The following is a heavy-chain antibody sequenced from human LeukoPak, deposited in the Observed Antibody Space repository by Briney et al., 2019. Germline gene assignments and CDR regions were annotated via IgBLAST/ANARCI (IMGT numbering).Heavy chain of an antibody. J-gene: IGHJ4*02. CDR1: GFTFSSYG. CDR3: AKGVVVAPDVTPFDY. V-gene: IGHV3-23*01. D-gene: IGHD2-2*01. CDR2: ISGRGASK. Sequence: GGSLRLSCAASGFTFSSYGMHWVRQAPGKGLEWVSGISGRGASKYYADSVKGRFTISRDNSKNTLYLQMNSLRAEDTAVYYCAKGVVVAPDVTPFDYWGQGTLVTVSS.